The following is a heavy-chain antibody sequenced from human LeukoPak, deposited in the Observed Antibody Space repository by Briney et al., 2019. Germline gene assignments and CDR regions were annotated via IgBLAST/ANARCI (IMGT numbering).Heavy chain of an antibody. V-gene: IGHV3-30-3*01. CDR1: GFTFSSYA. D-gene: IGHD3-22*01. CDR3: ASWFEIYYGDSSGSLDC. J-gene: IGHJ4*02. Sequence: GGSLRLSCAASGFTFSSYAMHWVRQAPGKGLEWVAVISYDGCNKYYADSVKGRFTISRDNSKNTLYLQMNSLRAEDTAVYYCASWFEIYYGDSSGSLDCWGQGTLVTVSS. CDR2: ISYDGCNK.